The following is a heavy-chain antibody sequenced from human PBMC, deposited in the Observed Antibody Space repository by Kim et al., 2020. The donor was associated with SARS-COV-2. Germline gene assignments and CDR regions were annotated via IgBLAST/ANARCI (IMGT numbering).Heavy chain of an antibody. Sequence: GGSLRLSCAASGFTFSSYSMNWVRQAPGKGLEWVSSISSSSSYIYYADSVKGRFTISRDNAKNSLYLQMNSLRAEDTAVYYCARDQGFRGLNWFDPWGQGTLVTVSS. CDR3: ARDQGFRGLNWFDP. V-gene: IGHV3-21*01. CDR1: GFTFSSYS. CDR2: ISSSSSYI. J-gene: IGHJ5*02.